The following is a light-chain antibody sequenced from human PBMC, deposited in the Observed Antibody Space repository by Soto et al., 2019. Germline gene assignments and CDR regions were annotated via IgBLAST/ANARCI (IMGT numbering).Light chain of an antibody. CDR2: DAS. J-gene: IGKJ5*01. CDR1: QSVSSH. CDR3: QQGGSWPLT. V-gene: IGKV3-11*01. Sequence: EIVLTQSPATLSLSPGEGATVSCRASQSVSSHLAWYQQKRGQAPRLLIYDASSRASGIPARFSGRGSGIDFTLTISYLEPEDFAIYYCQQGGSWPLTFGQGTRLEIK.